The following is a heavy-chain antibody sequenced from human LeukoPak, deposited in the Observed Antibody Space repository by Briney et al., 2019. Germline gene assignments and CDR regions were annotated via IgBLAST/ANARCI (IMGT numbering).Heavy chain of an antibody. J-gene: IGHJ4*02. D-gene: IGHD1-7*01. V-gene: IGHV3-21*01. Sequence: GGSLRLSCAASGFTFSSYAMSWVRQAPGKGLEWVSSISSSSSYIYYADSVKGRFTISRDNAKNSLYLQMNSLRAEDTAVYYCARSPQYNWNYHFDYWGQGTLVTVSS. CDR1: GFTFSSYA. CDR2: ISSSSSYI. CDR3: ARSPQYNWNYHFDY.